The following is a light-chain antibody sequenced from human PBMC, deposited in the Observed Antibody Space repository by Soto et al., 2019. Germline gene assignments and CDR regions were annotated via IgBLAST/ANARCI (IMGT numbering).Light chain of an antibody. J-gene: IGKJ1*01. CDR2: KAS. CDR3: QQYNSYPWT. V-gene: IGKV1-5*03. CDR1: QSISSW. Sequence: DIQMTQSPSTLSASVGDRVTITCRASQSISSWLAWYQQKPGKAPKLLIYKASSLESGVPARFSGSGSGTEFTLTISRLQLDDFATYYCQQYNSYPWTFGQGTKVEIK.